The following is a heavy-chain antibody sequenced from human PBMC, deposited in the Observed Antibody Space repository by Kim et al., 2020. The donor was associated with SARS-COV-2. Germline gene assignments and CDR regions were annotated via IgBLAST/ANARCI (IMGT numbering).Heavy chain of an antibody. D-gene: IGHD1-26*01. Sequence: ASVKVSCKASGYTFTSYGISWVRQAPGQGLEWMGWISAYNGNTNYAQKLQGRVTMTTDTSTSTAYMELRSLRSDDTAVYYCARARGIVGATDYYYGMDVWGQGTTVTVSS. CDR3: ARARGIVGATDYYYGMDV. CDR2: ISAYNGNT. J-gene: IGHJ6*02. CDR1: GYTFTSYG. V-gene: IGHV1-18*04.